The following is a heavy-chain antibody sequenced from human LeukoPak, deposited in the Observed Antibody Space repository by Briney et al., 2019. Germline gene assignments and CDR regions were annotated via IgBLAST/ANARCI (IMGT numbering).Heavy chain of an antibody. CDR3: AKDSSSDAFDI. Sequence: PSETLSLTCAVYGGSFSGYYWSWIRQPPGKGLEWIGETNHSGSTNYNPSLKSRVTISVDTSKNQFSLKLSSVTAADTAVYYCAKDSSSDAFDIWGQGTMVTVSS. CDR2: TNHSGST. D-gene: IGHD6-6*01. J-gene: IGHJ3*02. CDR1: GGSFSGYY. V-gene: IGHV4-34*01.